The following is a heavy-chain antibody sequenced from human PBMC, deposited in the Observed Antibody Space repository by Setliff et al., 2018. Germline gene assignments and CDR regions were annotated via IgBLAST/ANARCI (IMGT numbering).Heavy chain of an antibody. CDR3: ARGKMDVVAAGGKYCAMDV. Sequence: SVKVSCKASGGTFKNFAISWVRQAPGQGLEWMGGIIPMFRSGNYAQRFQGRVTITADESTSTVYMELTSLRPEDTAVYYCARGKMDVVAAGGKYCAMDVWGQGTAIAVSS. V-gene: IGHV1-69*13. CDR1: GGTFKNFA. CDR2: IIPMFRSG. J-gene: IGHJ6*02. D-gene: IGHD6-13*01.